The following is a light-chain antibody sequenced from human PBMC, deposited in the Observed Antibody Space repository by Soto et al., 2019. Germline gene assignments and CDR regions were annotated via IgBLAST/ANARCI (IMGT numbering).Light chain of an antibody. CDR2: GAS. V-gene: IGKV3-20*01. CDR3: QQYGTSPTWT. Sequence: EIVMTQSPATLSVSPGERATLSCRASESLRSNVVWYQQKPRQAPRLLIYGASTRATGIPDRFSGSGSGTDFTLTISRLEPEDFAVYYCQQYGTSPTWTFGQGTKVDIK. CDR1: ESLRSN. J-gene: IGKJ1*01.